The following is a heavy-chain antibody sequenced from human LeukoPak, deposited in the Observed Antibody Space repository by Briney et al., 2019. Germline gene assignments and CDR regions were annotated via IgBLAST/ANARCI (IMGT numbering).Heavy chain of an antibody. J-gene: IGHJ4*02. D-gene: IGHD3-10*02. V-gene: IGHV3-30*18. Sequence: PGGSLRLSCAASGFTFRTYGMNWVRQAPGKGLEWVAIISYDGSNEDYADSVKGRFTISRDNSKNTLYLQMTSLRAEDSAVYYCAKSRVRGVYYFDYWGQGTLVTVSS. CDR3: AKSRVRGVYYFDY. CDR1: GFTFRTYG. CDR2: ISYDGSNE.